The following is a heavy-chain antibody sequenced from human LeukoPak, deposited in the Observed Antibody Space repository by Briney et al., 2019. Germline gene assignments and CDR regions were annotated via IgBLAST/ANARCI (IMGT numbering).Heavy chain of an antibody. CDR2: MNPNSGNT. V-gene: IGHV1-8*01. CDR3: ARFPNTAMVMGLEYYYYGMDV. CDR1: GYTFTSYD. D-gene: IGHD5-18*01. Sequence: ASVKVSCKASGYTFTSYDINWVRQATGQGLEWMGWMNPNSGNTGYAQKFQGRVTMTRDTSTSTAYMELSSLRSEDTAVYYCARFPNTAMVMGLEYYYYGMDVWGQGTTVTVSS. J-gene: IGHJ6*02.